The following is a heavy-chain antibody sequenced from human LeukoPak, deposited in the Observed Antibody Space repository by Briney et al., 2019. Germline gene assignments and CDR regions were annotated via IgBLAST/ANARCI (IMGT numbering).Heavy chain of an antibody. CDR3: ARDVVVVAAQGLIWFDP. V-gene: IGHV3-33*01. CDR1: GFAFSSYG. Sequence: GGSLRLSCAASGFAFSSYGMHWVRQAPGKGLEWVAVIWYDGSNKYYADSVKGRFTISRDNSRNTLYLQMNSLRAEDTAVYYCARDVVVVAAQGLIWFDPWGQGTLVTVSS. J-gene: IGHJ5*02. CDR2: IWYDGSNK. D-gene: IGHD2-15*01.